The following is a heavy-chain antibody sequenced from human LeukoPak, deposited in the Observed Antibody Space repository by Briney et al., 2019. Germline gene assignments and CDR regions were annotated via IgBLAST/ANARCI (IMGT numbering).Heavy chain of an antibody. CDR2: IISGGNTE. Sequence: GGSLRLSCAASGFTVSSNYMSWVRQTPGKGLEWVAHIISGGNTEYYADSVRGRFTVSRDNAKNSLYLHMSSLRAEDSAVYYCARDTVDGPFVTSLDYWGQGVRVIVSS. CDR3: ARDTVDGPFVTSLDY. CDR1: GFTVSSNY. J-gene: IGHJ4*02. D-gene: IGHD5-12*01. V-gene: IGHV3-11*04.